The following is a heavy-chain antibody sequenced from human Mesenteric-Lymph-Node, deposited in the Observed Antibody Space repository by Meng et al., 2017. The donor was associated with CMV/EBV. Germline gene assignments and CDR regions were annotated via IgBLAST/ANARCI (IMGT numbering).Heavy chain of an antibody. Sequence: SCKASGGAFSSYAISWVRQAPGQGLEWMGGIIPVFGTVNYPQKFRDRVTITTDESTNTAYMELSSLRSEDTAMYYCATPSRDVGRFDYWGQGTLVTVSS. CDR1: GGAFSSYA. CDR2: IIPVFGTV. J-gene: IGHJ4*02. V-gene: IGHV1-69*05. CDR3: ATPSRDVGRFDY. D-gene: IGHD1-26*01.